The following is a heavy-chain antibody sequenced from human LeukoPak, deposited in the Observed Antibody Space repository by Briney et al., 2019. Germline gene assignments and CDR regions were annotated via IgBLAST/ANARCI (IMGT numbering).Heavy chain of an antibody. D-gene: IGHD3-10*01. CDR2: IYYSGST. CDR3: ARVLPPQPKSLWFGELFSTDAFDI. Sequence: SETLSLTCTVSGGSISSGDYYWSWIRQPPGKGLEWIGYIYYSGSTYYNPSLKSRVTISVDTSKNQFSLKLSSVTAADTAVYYCARVLPPQPKSLWFGELFSTDAFDIWGQGTMVTVSS. V-gene: IGHV4-30-4*01. CDR1: GGSISSGDYY. J-gene: IGHJ3*02.